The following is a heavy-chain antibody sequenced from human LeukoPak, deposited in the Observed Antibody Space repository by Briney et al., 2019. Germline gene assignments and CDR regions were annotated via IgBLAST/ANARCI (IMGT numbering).Heavy chain of an antibody. CDR3: ARSLHYYYDSSGYPLGY. V-gene: IGHV3-21*01. D-gene: IGHD3-22*01. Sequence: NPGGSLRLSCAASGFTFSSYSMNWVRRAPGKGLEWVSSISSSSSYIYYAYSVKGRFTISRDNAKNSLYLQMNSLRAEDTAVYYCARSLHYYYDSSGYPLGYWGQGTLVTVSS. CDR2: ISSSSSYI. J-gene: IGHJ4*02. CDR1: GFTFSSYS.